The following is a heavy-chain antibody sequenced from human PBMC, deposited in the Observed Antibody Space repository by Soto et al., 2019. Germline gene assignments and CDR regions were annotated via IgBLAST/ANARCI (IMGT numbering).Heavy chain of an antibody. D-gene: IGHD6-6*01. J-gene: IGHJ4*02. CDR2: FIPVFGTT. Sequence: QVQLVQSGAEVKKPGSSVKVSCKASVGTFSNYAISWVRQAPGQGLEWMGGFIPVFGTTHYAQKFEGRVTITADDSTNTDMELRGLRSEDTALYYCARSIGSSSFAFDFWGQGTRITVSS. CDR1: VGTFSNYA. CDR3: ARSIGSSSFAFDF. V-gene: IGHV1-69*01.